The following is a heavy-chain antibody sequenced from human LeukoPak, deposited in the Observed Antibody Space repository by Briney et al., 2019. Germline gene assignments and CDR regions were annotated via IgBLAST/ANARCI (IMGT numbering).Heavy chain of an antibody. CDR2: ISAYNANT. D-gene: IGHD5-12*01. J-gene: IGHJ4*02. V-gene: IGHV1-18*01. Sequence: ASVKVSCKASGYTFTSYGISWVRPSPGQALEGMGGISAYNANTNYAQKFQRRVTMTTDTSTSTAYMELRSLRSDDTGVYYCARDSRYDEGYWGQGTLVTVSS. CDR1: GYTFTSYG. CDR3: ARDSRYDEGY.